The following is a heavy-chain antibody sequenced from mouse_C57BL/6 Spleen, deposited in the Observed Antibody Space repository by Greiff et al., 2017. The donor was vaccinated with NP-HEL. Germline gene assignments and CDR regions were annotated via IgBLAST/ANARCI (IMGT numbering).Heavy chain of an antibody. J-gene: IGHJ3*01. CDR3: ARCDYDGWFAY. V-gene: IGHV5-17*01. CDR2: ISSGSSTI. CDR1: GFTFSDYG. Sequence: EVKLVESGGGLVKPGGSLKLSCAASGFTFSDYGMHWVRQAPEKGLEWVAYISSGSSTIYYADTVKGRFTISRDNAKNTLFLQMTSLRSEDTAMYYCARCDYDGWFAYWGQGTLVTVSA. D-gene: IGHD2-4*01.